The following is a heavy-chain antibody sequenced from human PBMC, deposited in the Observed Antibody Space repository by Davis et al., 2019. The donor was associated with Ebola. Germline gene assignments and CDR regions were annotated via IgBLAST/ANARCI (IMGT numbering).Heavy chain of an antibody. V-gene: IGHV3-13*01. CDR3: ARVGYCSSTSCIYEGPYYYYGMDV. CDR1: GFTFSSYD. Sequence: PGGSLRLSCAASGFTFSSYDMHWVRHATGKGLEWVSAIGTAGDTYYPGSVKGRFTISRENAKNSLYLQMNSLRAEDTAVYYCARVGYCSSTSCIYEGPYYYYGMDVWGQGTTVTVSS. D-gene: IGHD2-2*01. CDR2: IGTAGDT. J-gene: IGHJ6*02.